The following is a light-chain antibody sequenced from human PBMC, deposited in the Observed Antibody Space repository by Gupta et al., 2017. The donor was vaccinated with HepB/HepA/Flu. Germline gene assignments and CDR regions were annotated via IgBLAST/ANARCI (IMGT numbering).Light chain of an antibody. CDR2: DVS. CDR1: SSDVGGYNY. J-gene: IGLJ2*01. V-gene: IGLV2-14*01. CDR3: SSYTSSSTLV. Sequence: QSALTQPASVSGSPGQSITISCTGTSSDVGGYNYVSWYQQHPAKAPKLMIYDVSNRPAGVSNRFSASKAGNTASLTISGLKAEDEADYYCSSYTSSSTLVFGGGTKLTVL.